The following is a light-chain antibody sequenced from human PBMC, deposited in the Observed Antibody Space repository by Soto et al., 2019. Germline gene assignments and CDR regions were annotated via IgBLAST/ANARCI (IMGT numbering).Light chain of an antibody. CDR3: AAWDVGVSGPA. Sequence: QPVLTQPPSASGTPGQRVTISCSGSSSNIGSKYVYWYQQLPGTAPKLLMYRNNQRPSGVPDRFSGSKSGTSASLAISGLRSEDEADYYCAAWDVGVSGPAFGGGTQLTVL. J-gene: IGLJ7*01. CDR1: SSNIGSKY. CDR2: RNN. V-gene: IGLV1-47*01.